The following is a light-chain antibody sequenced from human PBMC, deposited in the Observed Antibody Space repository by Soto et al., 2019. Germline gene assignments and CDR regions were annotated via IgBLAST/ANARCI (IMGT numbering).Light chain of an antibody. CDR1: QSVSSN. V-gene: IGKV3-15*01. CDR3: QQYHKWYT. Sequence: EIVMTQSPATLSVSPGEGATLSCRASQSVSSNLAWYQHKPGQAPRLLIYGASTRATGIPARFSGGGSGTEFALTISSLQSEDFAIYYCQQYHKWYTFGQGTKLEIK. CDR2: GAS. J-gene: IGKJ2*01.